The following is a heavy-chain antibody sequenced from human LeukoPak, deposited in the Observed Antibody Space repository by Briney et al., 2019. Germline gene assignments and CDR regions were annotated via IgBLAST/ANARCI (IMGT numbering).Heavy chain of an antibody. Sequence: GESLRISCKASGYTFTHQWIGWVRQMSGSGLEWMGIIYPRDSDTIYSPSFQGHVTVSADTSINTAYLEWSSLEASDTAIYYCARHSDVIGAIWGQGTLVTVSS. V-gene: IGHV5-51*01. CDR3: ARHSDVIGAI. CDR2: IYPRDSDT. J-gene: IGHJ4*02. D-gene: IGHD3-10*01. CDR1: GYTFTHQW.